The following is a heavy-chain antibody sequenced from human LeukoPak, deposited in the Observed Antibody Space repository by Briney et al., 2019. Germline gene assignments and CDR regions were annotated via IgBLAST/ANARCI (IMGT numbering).Heavy chain of an antibody. J-gene: IGHJ5*02. Sequence: GGSLRLSCAASGFTFSSYAMTWVRQAPGKGLEWVSAISGSGGIPYHADSVKGRFTISRDNSKNTLYLQMNSLRAEDTAVYYCAKGQGEDSGYDPGFDPWGQGTLVTVSS. V-gene: IGHV3-23*01. CDR2: ISGSGGIP. CDR3: AKGQGEDSGYDPGFDP. CDR1: GFTFSSYA. D-gene: IGHD5-12*01.